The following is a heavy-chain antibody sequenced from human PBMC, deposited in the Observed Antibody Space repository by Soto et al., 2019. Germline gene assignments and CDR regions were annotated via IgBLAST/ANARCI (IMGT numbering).Heavy chain of an antibody. CDR2: INPNSRGT. CDR3: ARVTLKAGNWFDP. J-gene: IGHJ5*02. CDR1: GYTFTDYF. Sequence: ASVKVSCKASGYTFTDYFIHWVRQAPGQGFEWMGWINPNSRGTNYAQKFQGRVTMTRDTSSNTAYMELRGLRSDDTAVYYCARVTLKAGNWFDPWGQGTLVTVSS. V-gene: IGHV1-2*02.